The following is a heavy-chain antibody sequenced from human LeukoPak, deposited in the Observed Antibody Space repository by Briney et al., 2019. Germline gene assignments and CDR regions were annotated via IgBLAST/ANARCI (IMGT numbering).Heavy chain of an antibody. J-gene: IGHJ4*02. Sequence: ASVKVSCKVSGYTLTELSMHWVRQAPGKGLEWMGGFDPEDGETIYAQKFQGRVTMTEDTSTDTAYMELSSLRSEDTAVYYCATVLLWFGESITFDYWGQGTLVTVSS. CDR2: FDPEDGET. D-gene: IGHD3-10*01. V-gene: IGHV1-24*01. CDR1: GYTLTELS. CDR3: ATVLLWFGESITFDY.